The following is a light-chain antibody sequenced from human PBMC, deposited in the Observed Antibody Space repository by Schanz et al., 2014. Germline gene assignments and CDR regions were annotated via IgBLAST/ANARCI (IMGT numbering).Light chain of an antibody. CDR2: DVN. J-gene: IGLJ1*01. Sequence: QSALTQPPSASGSPGQSVTISCTGTSSDVGGYNYVSWYQQHPGKAPKLMIFDVNQRPSGVPDRFSGSKSGNTASLTVSGLQAEDEADYFCCSYAGRTTFYVFGTATKLTVL. V-gene: IGLV2-8*01. CDR3: CSYAGRTTFYV. CDR1: SSDVGGYNY.